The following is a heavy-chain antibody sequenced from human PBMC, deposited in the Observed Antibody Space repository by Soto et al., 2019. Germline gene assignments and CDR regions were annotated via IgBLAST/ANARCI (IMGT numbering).Heavy chain of an antibody. CDR2: IIPIFRTT. Sequence: QVQLAQSGAEVKKPGSSVKVSCKASGGSFSSHSISWVRQAPGQGLEWMGGIIPIFRTTHHAQSFQGRVTMTADKSTTPAYMELSSLRSEDTALYYSATILGGYFESWGQGTQVTVSS. J-gene: IGHJ4*02. CDR1: GGSFSSHS. CDR3: ATILGGYFES. D-gene: IGHD3-3*01. V-gene: IGHV1-69*06.